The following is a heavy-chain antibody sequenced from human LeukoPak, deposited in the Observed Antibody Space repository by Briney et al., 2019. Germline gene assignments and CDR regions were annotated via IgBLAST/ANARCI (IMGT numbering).Heavy chain of an antibody. J-gene: IGHJ4*02. Sequence: ASVKVSCKASGYTFTSYAMHWVRQAPGQRLEWMGWINAGNGNTKYSQRFQGRVTITRDTSASTAYMELSSLRSEDTAVYYCARDLFYYDSSGYGYWGQGTLVTVSS. CDR1: GYTFTSYA. V-gene: IGHV1-3*01. CDR2: INAGNGNT. CDR3: ARDLFYYDSSGYGY. D-gene: IGHD3-22*01.